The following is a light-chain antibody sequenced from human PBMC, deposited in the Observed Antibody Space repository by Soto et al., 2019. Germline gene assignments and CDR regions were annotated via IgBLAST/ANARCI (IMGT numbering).Light chain of an antibody. CDR3: QQYNSYSRRT. J-gene: IGKJ1*01. CDR2: KAS. Sequence: DIQMTQSPSTLSASVGDRVTITCRASQSISSWLAWYQQKPGKAPKLLIYKASSLESGVPSRFSGSGSGTEFTLTISSLQPDDFATYYCQQYNSYSRRTFGQGTKWIS. CDR1: QSISSW. V-gene: IGKV1-5*03.